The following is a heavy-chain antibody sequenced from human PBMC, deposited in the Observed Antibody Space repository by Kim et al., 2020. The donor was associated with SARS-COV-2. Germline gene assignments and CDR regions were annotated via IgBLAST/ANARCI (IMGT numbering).Heavy chain of an antibody. Sequence: SETLSLTCTVSGGSISSSSYYWGWIRQPPGKGLEWIGSIYYSGSTYYNPSLKSRVTISVDTSKNQFSLKLSSVTAADTAVYYCERLEDTAMVIGYWGQGTLVTVSS. CDR1: GGSISSSSYY. CDR2: IYYSGST. D-gene: IGHD5-18*01. CDR3: ERLEDTAMVIGY. J-gene: IGHJ4*02. V-gene: IGHV4-39*01.